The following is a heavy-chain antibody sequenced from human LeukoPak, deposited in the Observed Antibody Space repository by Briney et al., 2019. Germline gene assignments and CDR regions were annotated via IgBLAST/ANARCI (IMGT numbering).Heavy chain of an antibody. J-gene: IGHJ4*02. CDR3: ARDRRFGDPEIDY. D-gene: IGHD3-10*01. CDR2: ISSSSSYI. Sequence: PGGSLRLSCAASGFTFSSYSMNWVRQAPGKGLEWVSSISSSSSYIYYADSVKGRFTISRDNAKNSLYLQMNSLRAEDTAVYYCARDRRFGDPEIDYWGQGTLVTVSS. CDR1: GFTFSSYS. V-gene: IGHV3-21*01.